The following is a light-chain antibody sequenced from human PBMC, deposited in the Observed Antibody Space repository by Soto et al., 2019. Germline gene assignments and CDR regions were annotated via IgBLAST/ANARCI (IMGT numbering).Light chain of an antibody. CDR3: KSYTSASTYV. CDR2: DVT. J-gene: IGLJ1*01. Sequence: QSALTQPASVSGSPGQSITISCTGTGSEIGTYNYVSWYHHHPGKAPKFLIYDVTNRPSGVSDRFSGSKSGNTASLTISGLQDEDEADYFCKSYTSASTYVFGTGTKVTVL. V-gene: IGLV2-14*03. CDR1: GSEIGTYNY.